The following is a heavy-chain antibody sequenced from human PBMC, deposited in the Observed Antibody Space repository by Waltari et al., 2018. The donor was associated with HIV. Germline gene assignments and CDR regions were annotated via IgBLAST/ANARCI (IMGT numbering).Heavy chain of an antibody. CDR3: GKDSNYFYDSTGYYCDF. CDR1: GFTFSGHG. J-gene: IGHJ4*02. Sequence: QVRLVESGGGVVPPGGSLRLSCAASGFTFSGHGITWVRQAPGKGLEWVAFIRHDDSNRYYRDSVKGRFTISRDNSKNTVDLQMNNLKAEDTAVYYCGKDSNYFYDSTGYYCDFWGQGTLVTVSS. V-gene: IGHV3-30*02. D-gene: IGHD3-3*01. CDR2: IRHDDSNR.